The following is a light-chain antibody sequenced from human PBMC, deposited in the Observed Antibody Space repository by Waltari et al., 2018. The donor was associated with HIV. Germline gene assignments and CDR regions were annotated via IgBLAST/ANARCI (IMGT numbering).Light chain of an antibody. CDR3: QQSYITSYS. V-gene: IGKV1-39*01. CDR2: AAS. J-gene: IGKJ2*03. Sequence: DIQMTQSPSSLSASVGDRVTLTCRASQSISNYLNWYKQKPGRAPNLLIYAASSLQSGVPSRFSGSGSGTDFTLTISSLQPEDFATYYCQQSYITSYSFGQGTKLEI. CDR1: QSISNY.